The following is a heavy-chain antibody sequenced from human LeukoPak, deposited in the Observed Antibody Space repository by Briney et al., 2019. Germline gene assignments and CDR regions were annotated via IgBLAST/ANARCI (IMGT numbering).Heavy chain of an antibody. D-gene: IGHD2-15*01. CDR1: GGSISSSSYY. J-gene: IGHJ5*02. Sequence: SETLSLTCTVSGGSISSSSYYWGWIRQPPGKGLEWIGSIYYSGSTYYNPSLKSRVTISVDTSKNQFSLKLSSVTAADTAVYYCARRFISVVVAPDWFDPWGQGTLVTVPS. CDR2: IYYSGST. V-gene: IGHV4-39*01. CDR3: ARRFISVVVAPDWFDP.